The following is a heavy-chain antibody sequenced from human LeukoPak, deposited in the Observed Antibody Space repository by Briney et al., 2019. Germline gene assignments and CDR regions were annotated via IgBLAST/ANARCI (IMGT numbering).Heavy chain of an antibody. CDR2: ISYDGSNK. D-gene: IGHD3-9*01. CDR1: GFTFSSYA. J-gene: IGHJ3*02. Sequence: GRSLRLSCAASGFTFSSYAMHWVRQAPGKGLEWVAVISYDGSNKYYADSVKGRFTISRDNSKNTLYLQMNSLRAEDTAVYYCAREYRDYDILTGYYSLDAFDIWGQGTMVTVSS. CDR3: AREYRDYDILTGYYSLDAFDI. V-gene: IGHV3-30-3*01.